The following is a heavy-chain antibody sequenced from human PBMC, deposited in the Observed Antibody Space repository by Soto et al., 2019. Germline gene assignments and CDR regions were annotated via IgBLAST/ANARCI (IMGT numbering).Heavy chain of an antibody. V-gene: IGHV1-18*01. J-gene: IGHJ5*02. Sequence: QVQLVQSGAEVKKPGASVKVSCQASGYTFTSYGISWVRQATGQGLEWMGWISAYNGNTNYAQKLQGRVTMTTDTSTSTAYMELRSLRYDDTAVYYCARDRVCSSTSCYEAWFDPWGQGTLVTVSS. CDR3: ARDRVCSSTSCYEAWFDP. CDR2: ISAYNGNT. D-gene: IGHD2-2*01. CDR1: GYTFTSYG.